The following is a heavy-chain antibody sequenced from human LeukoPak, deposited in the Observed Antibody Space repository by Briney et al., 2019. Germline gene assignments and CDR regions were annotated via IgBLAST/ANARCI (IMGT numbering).Heavy chain of an antibody. V-gene: IGHV3-74*01. CDR1: GFTFSSYW. Sequence: GGSLRLSCAASGFTFSSYWMHWVRQAPGRGLVWVSRINSDGSSTSYADSVKGRFTISRDNAKNTLYLQMNSLRAEDTAVYYCARSNYDILTGSYYGMDVWGKGTTVTVSS. CDR2: INSDGSST. D-gene: IGHD3-9*01. CDR3: ARSNYDILTGSYYGMDV. J-gene: IGHJ6*04.